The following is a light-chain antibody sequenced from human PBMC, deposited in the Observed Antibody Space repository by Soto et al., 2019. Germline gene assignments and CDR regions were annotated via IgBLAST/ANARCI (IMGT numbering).Light chain of an antibody. J-gene: IGKJ5*01. CDR3: QRYDNHPRLN. V-gene: IGKV1-33*01. CDR1: QDISNY. CDR2: DAS. Sequence: DIQLTQSPSSLSASGKDRHTVTSQASQDISNYLNWYQQKPGKAPKLLIYDASNLETGVPSRFSGSLSGTDFTFTISRLQPEDIATYCCQRYDNHPRLNVGQGTRLEIK.